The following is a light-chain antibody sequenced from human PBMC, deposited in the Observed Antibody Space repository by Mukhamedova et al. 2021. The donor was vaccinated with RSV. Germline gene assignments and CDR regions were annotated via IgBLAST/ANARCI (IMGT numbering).Light chain of an antibody. CDR2: TAT. J-gene: IGKJ1*01. CDR3: QQAERFPRT. V-gene: IGKV1-12*01. Sequence: WYQRRVHGKAPKLLISTATTLESGVPSRFAGGGFGTEFSLTINSLQPEDFGTYHCQQAERFPRTFGQGTQLEI.